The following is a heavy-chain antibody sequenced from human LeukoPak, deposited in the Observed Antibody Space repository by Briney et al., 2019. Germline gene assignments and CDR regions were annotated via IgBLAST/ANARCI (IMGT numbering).Heavy chain of an antibody. CDR3: ARDPGMEWLRLPGYYYYYMDV. J-gene: IGHJ6*03. V-gene: IGHV4-39*07. D-gene: IGHD5-12*01. CDR1: GGSISSSSYY. CDR2: IYYSGST. Sequence: SETLSLTCTVSGGSISSSSYYWGWIRQPPGKGLEWIGSIYYSGSTYYNPSLKSRVTISVDTSKNQFSLKLSSVTAADTAVYYCARDPGMEWLRLPGYYYYYMDVWGKGTTVTVSS.